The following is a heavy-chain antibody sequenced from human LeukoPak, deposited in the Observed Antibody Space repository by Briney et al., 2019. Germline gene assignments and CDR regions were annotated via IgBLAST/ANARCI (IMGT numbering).Heavy chain of an antibody. Sequence: GASVKVSCMASGYTFTSYGISWVRQAPGQGLEWMGWISAYNGNTNYAQKLQGRVTMTTDTSTSTAYMELRSLRSDDTAVYYCARGLRLGELSFDFDYWGQGTLVTVSS. D-gene: IGHD3-16*02. CDR3: ARGLRLGELSFDFDY. V-gene: IGHV1-18*04. J-gene: IGHJ4*02. CDR1: GYTFTSYG. CDR2: ISAYNGNT.